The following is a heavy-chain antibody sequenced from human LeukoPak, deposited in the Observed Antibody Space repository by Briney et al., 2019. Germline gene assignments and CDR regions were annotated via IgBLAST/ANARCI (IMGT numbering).Heavy chain of an antibody. CDR1: GGSISSYY. CDR2: IYYSGST. Sequence: PSETLSLTCTVSGGSISSYYWSWIRQPPGKGLEWIGYIYYSGSTNYNPSLKSRVTISVDTSKNQFSLKLSSVTAADTAVYYCARAPSHVGGYYYYMDVWGKGTTVTVSS. J-gene: IGHJ6*03. CDR3: ARAPSHVGGYYYYMDV. D-gene: IGHD3-16*01. V-gene: IGHV4-59*01.